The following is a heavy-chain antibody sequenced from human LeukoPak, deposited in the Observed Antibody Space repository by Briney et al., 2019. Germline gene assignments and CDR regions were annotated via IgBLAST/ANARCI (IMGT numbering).Heavy chain of an antibody. V-gene: IGHV5-51*01. D-gene: IGHD3-10*01. CDR2: IYPGDSDT. CDR3: ARSPGGFAFDI. Sequence: WMGIIYPGDSDTRYSPSFQGQVTISADKSISTAYLQWSSLKASDTAMYYCARSPGGFAFDIWGQGTMVTVSS. J-gene: IGHJ3*02.